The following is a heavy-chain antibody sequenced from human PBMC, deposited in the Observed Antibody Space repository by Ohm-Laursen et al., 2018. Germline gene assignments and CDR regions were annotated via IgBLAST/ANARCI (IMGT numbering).Heavy chain of an antibody. CDR1: GDSISGYY. Sequence: SETLSLTCTVSGDSISGYYWGWIRQPPGKGLEWIGTIYHSGSTNYNPSLKSRVTISVDTSKNQFSLKLSSVTAADTAVYYCARAQNTMVRGVIPRPNWFDPWGQGTLVTVSS. V-gene: IGHV4-38-2*02. D-gene: IGHD3-10*01. CDR3: ARAQNTMVRGVIPRPNWFDP. J-gene: IGHJ5*02. CDR2: IYHSGST.